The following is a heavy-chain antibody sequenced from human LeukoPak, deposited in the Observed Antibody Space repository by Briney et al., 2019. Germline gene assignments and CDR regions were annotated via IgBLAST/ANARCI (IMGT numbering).Heavy chain of an antibody. CDR1: GFTFSSHS. Sequence: TGGSLRLSCAASGFTFSSHSVHWVRQAPGKGLEWVAVISFDGSIKYYADSVQGRFTISRDNSKNTLYLQMISLRPEDTAVYYCARDLRGPSEWGQGTLVTVSS. V-gene: IGHV3-30-3*01. CDR2: ISFDGSIK. CDR3: ARDLRGPSE. J-gene: IGHJ4*02. D-gene: IGHD4-17*01.